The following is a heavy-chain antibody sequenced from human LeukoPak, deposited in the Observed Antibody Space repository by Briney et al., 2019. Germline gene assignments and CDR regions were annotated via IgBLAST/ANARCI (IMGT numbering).Heavy chain of an antibody. CDR1: GFTFSSYA. D-gene: IGHD3-22*01. V-gene: IGHV3-30-3*01. CDR2: ISYDGSNK. J-gene: IGHJ4*02. CDR3: AKDEEDYYDSSGYLLY. Sequence: GGSLRLSCAASGFTFSSYAMHWVRQAPGKGLEWVAVISYDGSNKYYADSVKGRFTISRDNSKNTLYLQMNSLRAEDTAVYYCAKDEEDYYDSSGYLLYWGQGTLVTVSS.